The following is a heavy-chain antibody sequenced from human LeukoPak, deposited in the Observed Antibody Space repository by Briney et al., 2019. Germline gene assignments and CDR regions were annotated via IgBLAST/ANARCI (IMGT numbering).Heavy chain of an antibody. CDR1: GYTFTGYY. CDR2: INPNSGGT. D-gene: IGHD1-26*01. Sequence: EASVKVSCKASGYTFTGYYMHWVRQAPGQGLEWMGRINPNSGGTNYAQKFQGRVTMTRDASISTAYMELSRLRSEDTAVYYCARGPVQSTLLDYWGQGTLVTVSS. V-gene: IGHV1-2*06. J-gene: IGHJ4*02. CDR3: ARGPVQSTLLDY.